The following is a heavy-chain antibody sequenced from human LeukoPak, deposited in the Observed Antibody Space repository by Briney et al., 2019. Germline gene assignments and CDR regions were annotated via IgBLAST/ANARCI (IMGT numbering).Heavy chain of an antibody. Sequence: GSSVKVSCKASGGTLSSYAINWERQAPGQGLEWIGRIIPIFGIVNYAQNFQGRVTITADKSTNTAYMELSSLRSEDTAFYYCARADSSGYSLDENFDYWGQGTLVTVSS. CDR2: IIPIFGIV. CDR1: GGTLSSYA. J-gene: IGHJ4*02. D-gene: IGHD3-22*01. CDR3: ARADSSGYSLDENFDY. V-gene: IGHV1-69*04.